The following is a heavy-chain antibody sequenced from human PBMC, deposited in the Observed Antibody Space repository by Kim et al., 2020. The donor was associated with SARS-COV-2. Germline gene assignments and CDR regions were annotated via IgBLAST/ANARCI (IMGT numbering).Heavy chain of an antibody. Sequence: SETLSLTCTVSGGSITSYYWSWIRQPPGKGLEWIGYIYYSGSTNCNPSLKSRLTISVDTSKNQFSLKLSSVTAADTAVYYCAINSKSRGFYFDYWGQGTL. CDR3: AINSKSRGFYFDY. J-gene: IGHJ4*02. D-gene: IGHD3-22*01. V-gene: IGHV4-59*01. CDR2: IYYSGST. CDR1: GGSITSYY.